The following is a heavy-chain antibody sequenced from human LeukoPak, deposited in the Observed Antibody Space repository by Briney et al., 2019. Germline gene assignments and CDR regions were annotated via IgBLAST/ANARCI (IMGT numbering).Heavy chain of an antibody. CDR3: AKDPGLLWFGELLPHDAFDI. J-gene: IGHJ3*02. V-gene: IGHV3-23*01. Sequence: PGGSLRLSCAASGFTFSSHAMSWVRQAPGKGLEWVSAISGSGGSTYYADSVKGRFTISRDNSKNTLYLQMNSLRAEDTAVYYCAKDPGLLWFGELLPHDAFDIWGQGTMVTVSS. D-gene: IGHD3-10*01. CDR2: ISGSGGST. CDR1: GFTFSSHA.